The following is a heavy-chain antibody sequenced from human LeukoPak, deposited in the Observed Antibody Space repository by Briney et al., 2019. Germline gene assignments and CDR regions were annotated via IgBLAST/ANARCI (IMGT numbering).Heavy chain of an antibody. D-gene: IGHD5-18*01. V-gene: IGHV4-59*01. J-gene: IGHJ4*02. CDR3: ARGRGYGYGTFDY. Sequence: SETLSLTCTVSGGSISSYYWSWIRQPPGKGLEWIGYIYYSGSTNYNPSLKSRVTISVDTSKNQFSLKLSSVTAADTAVYYCARGRGYGYGTFDYWGQGTLVTVSS. CDR1: GGSISSYY. CDR2: IYYSGST.